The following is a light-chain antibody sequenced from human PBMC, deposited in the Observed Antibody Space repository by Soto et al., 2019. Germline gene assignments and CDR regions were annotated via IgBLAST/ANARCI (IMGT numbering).Light chain of an antibody. V-gene: IGLV2-14*01. Sequence: QSVLTQPASVSGSPGQSITISCTGTSSDVGGYNYVSWYQQHPGKAPKLMIYVVSNRPSGVSNRSSGSKSGNTASLTISGLQAEDEADYYCSSYTSSSTRLYVFGTGTKVTVL. J-gene: IGLJ1*01. CDR2: VVS. CDR1: SSDVGGYNY. CDR3: SSYTSSSTRLYV.